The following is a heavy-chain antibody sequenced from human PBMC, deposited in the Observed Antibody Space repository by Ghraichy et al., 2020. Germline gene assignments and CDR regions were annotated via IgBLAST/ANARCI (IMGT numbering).Heavy chain of an antibody. Sequence: GGSLRLSCAASGFTFSSYAMSWVRQAPGKGLEWVSAISGSGGSTYYADSVKGRFTISRDNSKNTLYLQMNSLRAEDTAVYYCAKLKQWLVPRENYYYYYGMDVWGQGTTVTVSS. D-gene: IGHD6-19*01. CDR1: GFTFSSYA. CDR3: AKLKQWLVPRENYYYYYGMDV. V-gene: IGHV3-23*01. J-gene: IGHJ6*02. CDR2: ISGSGGST.